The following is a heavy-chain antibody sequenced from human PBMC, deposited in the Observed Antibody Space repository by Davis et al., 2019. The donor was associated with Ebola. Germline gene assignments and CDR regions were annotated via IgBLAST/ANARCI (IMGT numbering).Heavy chain of an antibody. CDR2: ISSSSSYI. J-gene: IGHJ4*02. D-gene: IGHD6-13*01. Sequence: PGGSLRLSCAASGFTFSSYSMNWVRQAPGKGLEWVSSISSSSSYIYYAASVKGRFTISRDNAKNSLYLQMNSLRAEDTAVYYCARRRCIAAAGTGKCYFDYWGQGTLVTVSS. CDR3: ARRRCIAAAGTGKCYFDY. V-gene: IGHV3-21*01. CDR1: GFTFSSYS.